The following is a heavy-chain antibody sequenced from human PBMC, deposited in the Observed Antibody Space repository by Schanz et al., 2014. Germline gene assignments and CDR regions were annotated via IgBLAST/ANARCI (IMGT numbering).Heavy chain of an antibody. D-gene: IGHD3-10*01. CDR1: GYTFISYG. Sequence: QVQLVQSGAEVRKPGASVKVSCKASGYTFISYGISWVRQAPGQGLEWLGWISSSNGNTNYTQKFQGRVTMTIDPYTSTAYMELRNLRSDDTAVYYCARAKRFGDMDVWGRGTTXTVSS. V-gene: IGHV1-18*01. J-gene: IGHJ6*02. CDR3: ARAKRFGDMDV. CDR2: ISSSNGNT.